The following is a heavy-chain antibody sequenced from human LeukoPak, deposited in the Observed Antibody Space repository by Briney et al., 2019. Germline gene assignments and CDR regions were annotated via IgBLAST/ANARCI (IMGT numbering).Heavy chain of an antibody. Sequence: GGSLRLSCAASGFTVSSNYMSWVRQAPGKGLEWVSAISGSGGNTYYADSVKGRFTISRDNSKNTLYLQMNSLGAEDTAVYYCAKDRQSYYYDSSGYYRRFDYWGQGTLVTVSS. D-gene: IGHD3-22*01. CDR3: AKDRQSYYYDSSGYYRRFDY. J-gene: IGHJ4*02. CDR1: GFTVSSNY. CDR2: ISGSGGNT. V-gene: IGHV3-23*01.